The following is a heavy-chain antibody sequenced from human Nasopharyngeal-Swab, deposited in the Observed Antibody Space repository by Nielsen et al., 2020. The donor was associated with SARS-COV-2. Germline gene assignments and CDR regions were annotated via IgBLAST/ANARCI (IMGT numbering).Heavy chain of an antibody. J-gene: IGHJ4*02. D-gene: IGHD3-22*01. CDR2: ISGSDHTT. V-gene: IGHV3-23*01. CDR3: AVSYYYDSSGYYGLGYFDY. CDR1: GFTFRSYA. Sequence: GESLKISCAASGFTFRSYAISWVRQAPGKGLEWVSVISGSDHTTYYADSVKGRFTISRDNSKNTLYLQMNSLRAEDTAVYYCAVSYYYDSSGYYGLGYFDYWGQGTLVTVSS.